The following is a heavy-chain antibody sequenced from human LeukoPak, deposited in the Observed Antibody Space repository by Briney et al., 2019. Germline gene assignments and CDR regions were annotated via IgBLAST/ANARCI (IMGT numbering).Heavy chain of an antibody. CDR2: INPNSGGT. Sequence: ASVKVSCKASGYTFTGYYMHWVRQAPGQGLEWMGWINPNSGGTYYAQKFQGRVTMTSDTSISTAYMELSRLRSDNTAVYYCARMSPIHFTDWFDFWGQGTLVTVSS. V-gene: IGHV1-2*02. CDR3: ARMSPIHFTDWFDF. D-gene: IGHD3-3*02. CDR1: GYTFTGYY. J-gene: IGHJ5*01.